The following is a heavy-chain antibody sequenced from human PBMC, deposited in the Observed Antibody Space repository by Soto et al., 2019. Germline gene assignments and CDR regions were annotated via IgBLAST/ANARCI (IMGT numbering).Heavy chain of an antibody. CDR2: INPRGGST. CDR1: GYTFISHC. Sequence: SVKVSCKTSGYTFISHCIHYVRQAPGRGLEWMGIINPRGGSTTYAQKLQGRVTMTRDTSTSTVYMVLSSLGSEDTAVYYCARVTYYSGSGSYSFHYGMDVWAQGTTVTVSS. D-gene: IGHD3-10*01. J-gene: IGHJ6*02. CDR3: ARVTYYSGSGSYSFHYGMDV. V-gene: IGHV1-46*01.